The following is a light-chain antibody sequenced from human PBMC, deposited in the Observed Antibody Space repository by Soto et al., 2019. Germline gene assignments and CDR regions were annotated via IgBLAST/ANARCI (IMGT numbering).Light chain of an antibody. V-gene: IGKV1-33*01. Sequence: DIQMTQSPSSLSASVGDRVTITCQASQDINNYLNWYQHKPGKAPTLLIYDASNLETGVPSRFRGGGSGTDFTFTITSLQPEDIATYYCQQYGNLLWTFGQGTKVEIK. CDR2: DAS. CDR1: QDINNY. J-gene: IGKJ1*01. CDR3: QQYGNLLWT.